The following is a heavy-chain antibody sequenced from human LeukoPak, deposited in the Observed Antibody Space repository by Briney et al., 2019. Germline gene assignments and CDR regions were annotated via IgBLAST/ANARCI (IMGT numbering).Heavy chain of an antibody. D-gene: IGHD1-26*01. Sequence: GGSLRLSCAASGFTFRNNWMTWVRQAPGKGLEWVARIKEDGSAQNYIDSVKGRFTISRDNAMNFLYLQLNSLRADDTAVYYCARDSGSCRGCAFDIWGQGTMVTVSS. CDR1: GFTFRNNW. CDR2: IKEDGSAQ. CDR3: ARDSGSCRGCAFDI. V-gene: IGHV3-7*01. J-gene: IGHJ3*02.